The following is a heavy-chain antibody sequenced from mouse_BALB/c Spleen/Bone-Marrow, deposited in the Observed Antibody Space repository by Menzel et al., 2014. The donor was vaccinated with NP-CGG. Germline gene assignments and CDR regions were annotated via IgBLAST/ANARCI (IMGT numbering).Heavy chain of an antibody. D-gene: IGHD2-2*01. J-gene: IGHJ3*01. CDR3: ARSRDGYVSFAY. Sequence: QVQLQQSEAELAKPGASVKMSCKASGYTFTSYWMHWVKQRPGQGLEWIGYINPSTGYTEYNQKFKDKATLTADKSSSTAYMQLSSLTSEDSAVYYCARSRDGYVSFAYWGQGTLVTVSA. CDR2: INPSTGYT. V-gene: IGHV1-7*01. CDR1: GYTFTSYW.